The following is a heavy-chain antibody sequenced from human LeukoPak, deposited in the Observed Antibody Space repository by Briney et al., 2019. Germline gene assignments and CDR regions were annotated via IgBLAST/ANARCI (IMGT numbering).Heavy chain of an antibody. V-gene: IGHV3-23*01. Sequence: PGGSLRLSCAASGFTFSSYAMSWVRQAPGKGLEWVSAISGSGGSTYYADSVKGRFTISRDNSKNTLYLQMNSLRAADTAVYYCARESCSGTTCSVFDSWGQGILVTVSS. CDR3: ARESCSGTTCSVFDS. CDR1: GFTFSSYA. CDR2: ISGSGGST. J-gene: IGHJ4*02. D-gene: IGHD2-2*01.